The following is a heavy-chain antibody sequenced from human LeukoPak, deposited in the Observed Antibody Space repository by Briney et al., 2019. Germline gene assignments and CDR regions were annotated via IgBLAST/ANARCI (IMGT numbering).Heavy chain of an antibody. CDR1: GGSFSGYY. Sequence: SETLSLTCAVYGGSFSGYYWSWIRQPPGKGLEWIGEINHSGSTNYNPFFKSRVTISVDTSKNQFSLKLSSVTAADTAVYYCASLDAFDIWGQGTMVTVSS. CDR2: INHSGST. CDR3: ASLDAFDI. V-gene: IGHV4-34*01. J-gene: IGHJ3*02.